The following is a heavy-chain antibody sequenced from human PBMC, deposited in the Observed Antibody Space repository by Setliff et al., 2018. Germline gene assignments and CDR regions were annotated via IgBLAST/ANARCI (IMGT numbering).Heavy chain of an antibody. CDR3: ARVMVRGGVGAFDI. CDR1: GFIFSNFG. V-gene: IGHV3-30*03. D-gene: IGHD3-10*01. CDR2: VSFDGRNK. Sequence: GGSLRLSCGASGFIFSNFGMHWVRQAPGKGLEWVAAVSFDGRNKYYADSVKGRFTISRDNSKNTLYLQMNSLRAEDTAVYYCARVMVRGGVGAFDIWGQGTMVTVS. J-gene: IGHJ3*02.